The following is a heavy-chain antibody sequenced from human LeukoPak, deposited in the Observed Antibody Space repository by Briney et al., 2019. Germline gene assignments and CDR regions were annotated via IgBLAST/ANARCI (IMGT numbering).Heavy chain of an antibody. CDR3: ASTYCSGGSCYYGY. D-gene: IGHD2-15*01. Sequence: SETLSLTCTVSGGSISSYYWSWIRQPPGKGLEWIGSIYYSGSTNYNPSLKSRVTISVDTSKNQFSLKLSSVTAADTAVYYCASTYCSGGSCYYGYWGQGTLVTVSS. CDR2: IYYSGST. CDR1: GGSISSYY. J-gene: IGHJ4*02. V-gene: IGHV4-59*08.